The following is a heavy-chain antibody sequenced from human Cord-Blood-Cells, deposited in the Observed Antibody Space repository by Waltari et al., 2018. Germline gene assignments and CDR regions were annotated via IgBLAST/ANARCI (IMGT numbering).Heavy chain of an antibody. V-gene: IGHV3-74*01. CDR2: INREVSST. CDR1: GFTFSSYW. Sequence: EVQLVESGGGLVQPGGSLRLSCAASGFTFSSYWMHWVRQAPGKGLVWVSRINREVSSTSYADSVKGRFTISRDNAKNTLYLQMNSLRAEDTAVYYCARDLYYYDCSGYYFGGQGTLVTVSS. CDR3: ARDLYYYDCSGYYF. D-gene: IGHD3-22*01. J-gene: IGHJ4*02.